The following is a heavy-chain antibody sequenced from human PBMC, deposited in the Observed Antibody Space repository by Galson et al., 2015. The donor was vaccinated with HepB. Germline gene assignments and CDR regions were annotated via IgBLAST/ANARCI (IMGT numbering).Heavy chain of an antibody. Sequence: SLRLSCAASGFTFSTHAMHWVRQAPGKGLEWVAVISYDGSSKNYADSVKGRFTISRDNSKNTLYLQMNSLRAEDTAVYYCARDPRPLAAAGNYYYYYGMDVWGQGTTVTVSS. CDR1: GFTFSTHA. J-gene: IGHJ6*02. D-gene: IGHD6-13*01. CDR3: ARDPRPLAAAGNYYYYYGMDV. V-gene: IGHV3-30*04. CDR2: ISYDGSSK.